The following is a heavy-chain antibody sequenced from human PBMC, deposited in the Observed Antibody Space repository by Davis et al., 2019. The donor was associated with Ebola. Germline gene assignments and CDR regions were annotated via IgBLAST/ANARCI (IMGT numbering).Heavy chain of an antibody. CDR3: ARQCGLLWFGESPYYGMDV. D-gene: IGHD3-10*01. CDR2: IYYSGST. J-gene: IGHJ6*02. V-gene: IGHV4-4*02. CDR1: GGSISSSNW. Sequence: SETLSLTCTVSGGSISSSNWWSWVRQPPGKGLEWIGEIYYSGSTYYNPSLKSRVTISVDTSKNQFSLKLSSVTAADTAVYYCARQCGLLWFGESPYYGMDVWGQGTTVTVSS.